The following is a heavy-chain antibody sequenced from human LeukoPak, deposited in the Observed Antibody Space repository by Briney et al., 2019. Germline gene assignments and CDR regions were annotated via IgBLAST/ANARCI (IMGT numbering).Heavy chain of an antibody. J-gene: IGHJ6*03. D-gene: IGHD3-3*01. CDR3: AKDRGYDFWSGYLYYYYYYMDV. CDR1: GFTFSSYW. CDR2: IKQDGSGK. Sequence: GGSLRLSCAASGFTFSSYWMSWVRQAPGKGLEWVANIKQDGSGKYYVDSVKGRFTISRDNAKNSLYLQMNSLRAEDTAVYYCAKDRGYDFWSGYLYYYYYYMDVWGKGTTVTVSS. V-gene: IGHV3-7*01.